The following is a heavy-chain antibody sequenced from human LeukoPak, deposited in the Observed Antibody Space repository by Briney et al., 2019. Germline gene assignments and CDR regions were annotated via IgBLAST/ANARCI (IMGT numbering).Heavy chain of an antibody. J-gene: IGHJ4*02. V-gene: IGHV3-23*01. CDR2: ISGSGGST. CDR1: GFTFSSYA. Sequence: PGGSLRLSCAASGFTFSSYAMSWVRQAPGKGLEWVSAISGSGGSTYYADSVKGRFTISRDNAKNSLYLQMNSLRAEDTAVYYCARDLNPRFDYWGQGTLVTVSS. CDR3: ARDLNPRFDY.